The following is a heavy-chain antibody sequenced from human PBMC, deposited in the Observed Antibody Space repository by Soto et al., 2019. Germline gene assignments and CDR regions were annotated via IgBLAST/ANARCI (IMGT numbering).Heavy chain of an antibody. CDR3: VSQFSPTVTTFDC. D-gene: IGHD4-17*01. J-gene: IGHJ4*02. CDR1: GGTFSSYA. V-gene: IGHV1-69*12. Sequence: QVQLVQSGAEVKKPGSSVKVSCKASGGTFSSYAISWVRQAPGQGLEWMGGIIPIFGTANYAQKFQGRVTIIADESTITAYMELSSLRSEDTAVYYCVSQFSPTVTTFDCWGQGTLVTGSS. CDR2: IIPIFGTA.